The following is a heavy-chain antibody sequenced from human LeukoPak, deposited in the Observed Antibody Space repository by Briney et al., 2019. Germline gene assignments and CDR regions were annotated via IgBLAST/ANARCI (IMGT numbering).Heavy chain of an antibody. J-gene: IGHJ4*02. CDR3: ARLRLRYYFDY. CDR1: GGSINNGGYY. CDR2: IYYSGSS. D-gene: IGHD5-12*01. V-gene: IGHV4-30-4*01. Sequence: SETLSLTCTVSGGSINNGGYYWSWIRQHPGKGLEWIGYIYYSGSSYYNPSLRSRVTISVDTSKNQFSLKLSSVTAADTAVYYCARLRLRYYFDYWGQGTLVTVSS.